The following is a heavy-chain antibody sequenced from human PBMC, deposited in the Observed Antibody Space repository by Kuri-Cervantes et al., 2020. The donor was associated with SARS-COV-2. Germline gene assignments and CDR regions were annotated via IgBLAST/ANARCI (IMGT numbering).Heavy chain of an antibody. D-gene: IGHD6-13*01. CDR2: ISSSSSYI. Sequence: GGSLRLSCAASGFTFSDYYMSWIRQAPGKGLEWVSYISSSSSYIYYADSVKGRFTISRDNAKNSLYLQMNSLRAEDTAVYYCARRSWYWRDYYGMDVWGQGTTVTVSS. V-gene: IGHV3-11*06. J-gene: IGHJ6*02. CDR3: ARRSWYWRDYYGMDV. CDR1: GFTFSDYY.